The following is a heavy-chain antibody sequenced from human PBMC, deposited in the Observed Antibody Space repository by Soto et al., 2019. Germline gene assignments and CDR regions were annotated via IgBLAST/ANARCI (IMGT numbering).Heavy chain of an antibody. CDR3: AKSDIVGDAFDI. J-gene: IGHJ3*02. D-gene: IGHD2-15*01. V-gene: IGHV3-23*01. CDR2: ISGSGGST. CDR1: GFTFSSYA. Sequence: EVQLLESGGGLVQPGESLRLSCAASGFTFSSYAMSWVRQAPGKGLEWVSAISGSGGSTYYADSVKGRFTISRDNSKNTLYLQMNSLRAEDTAVYYCAKSDIVGDAFDIWGQGTMVTVSS.